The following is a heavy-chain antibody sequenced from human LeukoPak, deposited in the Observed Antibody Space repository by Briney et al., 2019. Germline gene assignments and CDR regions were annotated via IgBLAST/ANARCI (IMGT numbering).Heavy chain of an antibody. D-gene: IGHD3-22*01. J-gene: IGHJ3*02. V-gene: IGHV5-51*01. CDR3: ARQWSTRLYYYEANDAFDI. CDR1: GYSFTSYW. CDR2: IYPSDSDT. Sequence: GESLKISCKGSGYSFTSYWIGWVRQMPGKGLEWMGIIYPSDSDTRYSPSFQGQVTISADKSISTAYLQWSSLKASDTAMYYCARQWSTRLYYYEANDAFDIWGQGTMVTVSS.